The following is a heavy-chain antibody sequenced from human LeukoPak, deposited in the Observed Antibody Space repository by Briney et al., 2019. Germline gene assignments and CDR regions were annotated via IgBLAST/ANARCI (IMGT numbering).Heavy chain of an antibody. V-gene: IGHV1-18*01. CDR1: GYTFTSYG. J-gene: IGHJ4*02. D-gene: IGHD1-26*01. Sequence: ASVKVSCKASGYTFTSYGISWVRQAPGQGLEWMGWISAYNGNTNYAQKLQGRVTMTRDMSTSTVYMELSSLRSEDTAVYYCARAREREEGYYFDYWGQGALVTVSS. CDR3: ARAREREEGYYFDY. CDR2: ISAYNGNT.